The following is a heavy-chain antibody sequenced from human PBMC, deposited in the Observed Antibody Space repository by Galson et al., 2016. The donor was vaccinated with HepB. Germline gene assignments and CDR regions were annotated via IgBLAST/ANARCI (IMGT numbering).Heavy chain of an antibody. V-gene: IGHV3-23*01. CDR3: AQLAYHSGSGAEYYLDY. CDR1: GFTFSSDA. D-gene: IGHD3-10*01. CDR2: ITVKGGHA. Sequence: SLRLSCAASGFTFSSDALTWVRQAPGKGLEWVSTITVKGGHAFYADSVKGRFTISRDTSKNQVVLTMTNMDPVDTGTYYCAQLAYHSGSGAEYYLDYWGQGTLVTVSS. J-gene: IGHJ4*02.